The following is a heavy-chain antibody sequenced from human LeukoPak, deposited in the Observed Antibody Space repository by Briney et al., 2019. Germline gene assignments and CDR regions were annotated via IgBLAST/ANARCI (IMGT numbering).Heavy chain of an antibody. CDR1: GFTFSSYS. V-gene: IGHV3-21*04. CDR3: AKDPPYYYDSSGYSSDAFDI. J-gene: IGHJ3*02. D-gene: IGHD3-22*01. Sequence: GGSLRLSCAASGFTFSSYSMNWVRQAPGKGLEWVSSISSSSSYIYYADSVKGRFTISRDNSKNTLYLQMNSLRAEDTAVYYCAKDPPYYYDSSGYSSDAFDIWGQGTMVTVSS. CDR2: ISSSSSYI.